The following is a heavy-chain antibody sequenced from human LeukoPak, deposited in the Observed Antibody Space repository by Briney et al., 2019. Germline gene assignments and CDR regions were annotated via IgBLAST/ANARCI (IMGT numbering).Heavy chain of an antibody. CDR3: AKSWGIANAFDI. J-gene: IGHJ3*02. CDR1: GFTFRNYV. V-gene: IGHV3-30*18. Sequence: GGSLRLSCAASGFTFRNYVIHWVRQAPGKGLEWVAVTSSDLNVKLYADSVKGRFTISRDNSKNTLYLQMNSLRAEDTAVYYCAKSWGIANAFDIWGQGTMVTVSS. CDR2: TSSDLNVK. D-gene: IGHD6-13*01.